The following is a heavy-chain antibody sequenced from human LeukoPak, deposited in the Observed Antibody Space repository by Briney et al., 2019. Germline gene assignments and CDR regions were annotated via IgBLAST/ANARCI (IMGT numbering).Heavy chain of an antibody. CDR3: ARWGGNVALDSFDI. V-gene: IGHV4-38-2*02. CDR2: IYHSGST. Sequence: ASETLSLTCTVSGYSISSGDYWGWIRQPPGKGLEWIGSIYHSGSTYYSPSLKSRVTMSVDTSKNQFSLKLSSVTAADTAVYFCARWGGNVALDSFDIWGQGTMVTVSS. J-gene: IGHJ3*02. D-gene: IGHD1-26*01. CDR1: GYSISSGDY.